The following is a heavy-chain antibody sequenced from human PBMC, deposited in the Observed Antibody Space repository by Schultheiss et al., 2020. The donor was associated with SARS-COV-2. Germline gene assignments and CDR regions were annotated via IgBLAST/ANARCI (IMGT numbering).Heavy chain of an antibody. CDR2: INPNSGGT. J-gene: IGHJ6*02. CDR1: GYTFTGYY. Sequence: GGSLRLSCKASGYTFTGYYMHWVRQAPGQGLEWMGRINPNSGGTNYAQKFQGRVTMTRDTSISTAYMELSRLRSDDTAVYYCARVRIVVVPAAMGYYYYGMDVWGQGTTVTVSS. CDR3: ARVRIVVVPAAMGYYYYGMDV. D-gene: IGHD2-2*01. V-gene: IGHV1-2*06.